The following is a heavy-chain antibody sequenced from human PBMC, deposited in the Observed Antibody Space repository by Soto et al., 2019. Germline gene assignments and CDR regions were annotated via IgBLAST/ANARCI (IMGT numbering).Heavy chain of an antibody. V-gene: IGHV3-7*03. J-gene: IGHJ4*02. CDR3: ARTGWPQSSYYFDY. CDR1: GFSFSRFW. Sequence: PGGSLRLSCAASGFSFSRFWMRWVRQTPGKGLEWVANINEDGSEKFFADSVKGRFTISRDNAKNSLSLQMNSLTADDTAVYYCARTGWPQSSYYFDYWGQGTLVTVSS. D-gene: IGHD3-16*01. CDR2: INEDGSEK.